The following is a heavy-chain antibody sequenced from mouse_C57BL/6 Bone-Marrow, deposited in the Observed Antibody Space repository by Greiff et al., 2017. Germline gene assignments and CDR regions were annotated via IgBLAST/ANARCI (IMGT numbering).Heavy chain of an antibody. V-gene: IGHV1-59*01. J-gene: IGHJ2*01. D-gene: IGHD1-1*01. CDR3: ARDRVVAFDY. Sequence: QVQLQQPGAELVRPGTSVKLSCKASGYTFTSYWMHWVKQRPGQGLDWIGVIDPSDSYTNYNQKFKGKATLTVDTSSSTASMQLSSLTSEDSAVYYCARDRVVAFDYWGQGTTLTVSS. CDR2: IDPSDSYT. CDR1: GYTFTSYW.